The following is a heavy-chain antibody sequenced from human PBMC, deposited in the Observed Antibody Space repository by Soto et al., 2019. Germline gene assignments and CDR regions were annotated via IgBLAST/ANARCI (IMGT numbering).Heavy chain of an antibody. Sequence: GGSLRLSCAASGFTFSGYSMNWVRQAPGKGLVWVSRINSDGSSTSYADSVKGRFTISRDNAKNTLYLQMNSLRAEDTAVYYCARFPSRSGYDLGAFDIWGQGTMVTVSS. CDR3: ARFPSRSGYDLGAFDI. J-gene: IGHJ3*02. V-gene: IGHV3-74*01. CDR1: GFTFSGYS. D-gene: IGHD5-12*01. CDR2: INSDGSST.